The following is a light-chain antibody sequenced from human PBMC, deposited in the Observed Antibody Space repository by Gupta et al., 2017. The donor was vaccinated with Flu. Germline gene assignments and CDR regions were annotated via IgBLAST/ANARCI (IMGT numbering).Light chain of an antibody. J-gene: IGKJ1*01. Sequence: EIVLTQSPGTLSLSPGERATLSCRASQSVRSSYLSWYQQKPGQAPRLLIYGASKRATGVPDRLSGSGSGTDFTVTISRLEPEDFAVYYGQQYGTSSWTCGQGTKVELK. CDR1: QSVRSSY. CDR2: GAS. CDR3: QQYGTSSWT. V-gene: IGKV3-20*01.